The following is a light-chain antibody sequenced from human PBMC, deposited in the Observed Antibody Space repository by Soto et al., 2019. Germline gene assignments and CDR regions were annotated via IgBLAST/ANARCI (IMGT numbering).Light chain of an antibody. J-gene: IGLJ2*01. CDR2: SGD. CDR3: MLYMNGDIRV. Sequence: QAVVTQDASLSVSPGGTVTLTCGLTSGEVSSRYYPSWYRQDPGQTPRTLIYSGDIRSSGVPDRFSGSNLGSKAALTITGVQADDESVYYCMLYMNGDIRVFGGGTQLTVL. CDR1: SGEVSSRYY. V-gene: IGLV8-61*01.